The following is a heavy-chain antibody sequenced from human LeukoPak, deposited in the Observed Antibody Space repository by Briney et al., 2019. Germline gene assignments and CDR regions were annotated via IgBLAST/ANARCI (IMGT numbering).Heavy chain of an antibody. V-gene: IGHV4-4*07. CDR1: SGSISSYY. D-gene: IGHD6-19*01. CDR3: ASTIAVAGPNWFDP. J-gene: IGHJ5*02. Sequence: SETLSLTCTVSSGSISSYYWSWIRQPAGKGLEWIGRIYTSGSTNYNPSLKSRVTMSVDTSKNQFSLKLSSVTAADTAVYYCASTIAVAGPNWFDPWGQGTLVTVSS. CDR2: IYTSGST.